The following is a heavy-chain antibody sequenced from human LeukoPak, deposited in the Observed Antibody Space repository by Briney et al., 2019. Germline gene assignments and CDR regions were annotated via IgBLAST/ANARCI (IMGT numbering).Heavy chain of an antibody. CDR3: ARQRGISSGWYDY. CDR1: GDSISGYY. V-gene: IGHV4-34*01. Sequence: SETLSLTCTVSGDSISGYYWSWIRQPPGKGLEWIGEINHSGSTNYNPSLKSRVTISVDTSKNQSSLKLSSVTAADTAVYYCARQRGISSGWYDYWGQGTLVTVSS. J-gene: IGHJ4*02. CDR2: INHSGST. D-gene: IGHD6-19*01.